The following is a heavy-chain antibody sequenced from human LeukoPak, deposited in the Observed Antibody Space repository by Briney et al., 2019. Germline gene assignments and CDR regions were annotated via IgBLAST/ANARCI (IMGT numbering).Heavy chain of an antibody. CDR2: INPNSGGA. Sequence: ASVKVSCKASGYTFTGYYVHWVRQAPGQGLEWMGWINPNSGGANYAQKFQGRVTMTRDTSISTAYMELSRLTADDTAVYYCARDLRAYTSGWYITYYFDYWGQGTLVTVSS. CDR3: ARDLRAYTSGWYITYYFDY. J-gene: IGHJ4*02. D-gene: IGHD6-19*01. V-gene: IGHV1-2*02. CDR1: GYTFTGYY.